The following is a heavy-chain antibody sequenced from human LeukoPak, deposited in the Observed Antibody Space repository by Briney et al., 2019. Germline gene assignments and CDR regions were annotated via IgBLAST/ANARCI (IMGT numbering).Heavy chain of an antibody. V-gene: IGHV5-51*01. D-gene: IGHD2-2*01. CDR2: IHPGDSDT. Sequence: GASLQISCKGSRSRFTSYWIAWVRQMPGKGLEWMGIIHPGDSDTRYSPSFQGQVTISADKSINTAYLQWSSLKASDTAIYYCARHGGYCSSSSCYAPFDYWGRGTLVTVSS. CDR1: RSRFTSYW. CDR3: ARHGGYCSSSSCYAPFDY. J-gene: IGHJ4*02.